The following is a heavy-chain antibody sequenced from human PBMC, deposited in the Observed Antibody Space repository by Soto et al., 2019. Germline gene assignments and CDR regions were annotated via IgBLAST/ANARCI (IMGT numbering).Heavy chain of an antibody. CDR3: ARTAFDIVATIMYYGMDV. Sequence: SQTLSLTCAISGYSVSSNSTSCHWNRQSPSSGLEWRGRTYYRSKWYNDYAVSVKSRITINPDTSKNQFSLQLNSVTPEDTAVYYCARTAFDIVATIMYYGMDVWGQGTTVTVSS. J-gene: IGHJ6*02. D-gene: IGHD5-12*01. CDR1: GYSVSSNSTS. V-gene: IGHV6-1*01. CDR2: TYYRSKWYN.